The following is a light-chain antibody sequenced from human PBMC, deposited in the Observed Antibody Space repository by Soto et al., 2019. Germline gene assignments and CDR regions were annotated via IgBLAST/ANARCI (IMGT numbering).Light chain of an antibody. CDR1: QSVNSW. J-gene: IGKJ4*01. CDR2: DAS. CDR3: HQYNSYHT. V-gene: IGKV1-5*01. Sequence: DIQMTQSPSTLSAFVGDRVTITCRASQSVNSWLAWYQQRPGKAPKLLIYDASTLESRVPSRFSGSGSGTEFTLTISSLQPDDFATYYCHQYNSYHTFGGGTKVDIK.